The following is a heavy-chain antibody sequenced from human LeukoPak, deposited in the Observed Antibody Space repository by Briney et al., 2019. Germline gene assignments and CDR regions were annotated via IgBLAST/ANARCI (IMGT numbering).Heavy chain of an antibody. J-gene: IGHJ3*02. CDR1: GGSISSSSYY. CDR3: ARHRATVTHADAFDI. V-gene: IGHV4-39*01. Sequence: PSETLSLTCSVSGGSISSSSYYWGWIRQPPGKGLEWIGSIYYSGSTYYNPSLKSRVTISVDTSKNQFSLKLSSVTAADTTVYYCARHRATVTHADAFDIWGQGTMVTVSS. CDR2: IYYSGST. D-gene: IGHD4-11*01.